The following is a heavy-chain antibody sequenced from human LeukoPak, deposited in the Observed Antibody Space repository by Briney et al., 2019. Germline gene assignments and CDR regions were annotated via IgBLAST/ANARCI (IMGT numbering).Heavy chain of an antibody. CDR3: ARDLLRRASPD. CDR2: VYYTGST. CDR1: GGSISSGDYS. Sequence: SQTLSLTCAVSGGSISSGDYSWRWIRQPPGKGLEWIGYVYYTGSTYYNPSLKSRITISVDTSKNQFSLKLSSVTAADTAVYYCARDLLRRASPDWGQGTLVTVSS. J-gene: IGHJ4*02. V-gene: IGHV4-30-4*07. D-gene: IGHD3-16*01.